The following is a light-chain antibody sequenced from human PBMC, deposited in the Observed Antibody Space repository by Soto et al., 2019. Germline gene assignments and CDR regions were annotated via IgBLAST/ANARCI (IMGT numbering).Light chain of an antibody. CDR2: VNRDGSH. J-gene: IGLJ2*01. Sequence: QPVLTQSPSASASLGASVKLTCTLSSGHSSYAIAWHQQQPEKGPRYLMKVNRDGSHNKGDGIPDRFSGSSSGAERHLTISSLQSEDEADYYCQTWATGIQVFGGGTKLTVL. CDR1: SGHSSYA. CDR3: QTWATGIQV. V-gene: IGLV4-69*01.